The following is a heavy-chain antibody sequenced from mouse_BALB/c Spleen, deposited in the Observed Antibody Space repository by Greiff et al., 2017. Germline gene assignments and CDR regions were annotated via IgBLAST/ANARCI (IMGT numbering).Heavy chain of an antibody. V-gene: IGHV1-69*02. J-gene: IGHJ3*01. CDR3: ARGGYRTPFAY. D-gene: IGHD2-14*01. CDR2: IDPSDSYT. Sequence: VQLQQSGAELVKPGASVKLSCKASGYTFTSYWMHWVKQRPGQGLEWIGEIDPSDSYTNYNQKFKGKATLTVDKSSSTAYMQLSSLTSEDSAVYYCARGGYRTPFAYWGQGTLVTVS. CDR1: GYTFTSYW.